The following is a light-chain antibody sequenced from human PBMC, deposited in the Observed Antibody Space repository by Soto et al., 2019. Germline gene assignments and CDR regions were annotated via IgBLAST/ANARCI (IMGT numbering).Light chain of an antibody. V-gene: IGKV3-15*01. J-gene: IGKJ2*01. CDR2: DAS. CDR1: QSISRS. CDR3: HQYNSWPPGT. Sequence: EILLTQSPAILSLSPGERATLSCRASQSISRSLAWYQQKPGQAPRLLISDASTRATGIPARFSGSGSGTEFTLTISSLQSEDFALYYCHQYNSWPPGTFGQGTKVDI.